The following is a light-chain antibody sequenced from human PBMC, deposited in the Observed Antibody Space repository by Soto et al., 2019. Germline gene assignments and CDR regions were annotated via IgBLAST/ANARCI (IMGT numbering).Light chain of an antibody. Sequence: EIVLTQSPATLSLSPGERATLSCRASQSVTSLAWYQQKPGQAPRLLIYESSNRATGIAARFSGSGSGTDFTLTISSPEPEDFAVYYCQQYTQWPITFGQGTRLEIK. CDR2: ESS. CDR1: QSVTS. J-gene: IGKJ5*01. CDR3: QQYTQWPIT. V-gene: IGKV3-11*01.